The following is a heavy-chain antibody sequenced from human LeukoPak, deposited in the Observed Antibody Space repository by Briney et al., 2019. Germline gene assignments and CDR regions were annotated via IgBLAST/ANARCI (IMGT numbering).Heavy chain of an antibody. V-gene: IGHV4-34*01. CDR3: ARHTGQWLVPDY. CDR2: INHSGST. CDR1: GGSFSGYY. J-gene: IGHJ4*02. Sequence: SETLSLTCAVYGGSFSGYYWSWIRQPPGKGLEWIGEINHSGSTNYNPSLKSRVTISVDTSKNQFSLKLSSVTAADTAVYYCARHTGQWLVPDYWGQGTLVTVSS. D-gene: IGHD6-19*01.